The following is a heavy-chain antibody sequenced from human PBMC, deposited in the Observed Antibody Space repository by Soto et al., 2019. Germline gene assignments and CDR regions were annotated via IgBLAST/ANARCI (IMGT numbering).Heavy chain of an antibody. CDR3: ARASYGDSGNWFDP. CDR1: GGSISSGGYY. CDR2: IYYSGST. V-gene: IGHV4-31*03. J-gene: IGHJ5*02. D-gene: IGHD4-17*01. Sequence: SETLSLTCTVSGGSISSGGYYWSWIRQHPGKGLEWIGYIYYSGSTYYNPSLKSRVTISVDTSKNQFSLKLSSVTAADTAVYYCARASYGDSGNWFDPWGQGPLVTVSS.